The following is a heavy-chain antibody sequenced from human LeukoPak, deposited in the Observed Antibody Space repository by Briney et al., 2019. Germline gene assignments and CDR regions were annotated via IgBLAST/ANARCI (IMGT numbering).Heavy chain of an antibody. J-gene: IGHJ4*02. CDR1: GFTFSNHR. D-gene: IGHD5-18*01. CDR2: ISRGASRT. CDR3: ARGGSDTAMAHDY. V-gene: IGHV3-74*01. Sequence: PGGSLRLSCAASGFTFSNHRMHWVRQAPGKGLMWVSRISRGASRTDYADSVKGRFTISRDDAKNTLYLQVNNLRVEDTGVYFCARGGSDTAMAHDYWGQGILVTVSS.